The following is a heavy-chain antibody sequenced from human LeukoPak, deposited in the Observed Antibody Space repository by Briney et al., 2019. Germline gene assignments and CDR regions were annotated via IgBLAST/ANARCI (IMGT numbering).Heavy chain of an antibody. CDR1: GGSITFSNYY. J-gene: IGHJ4*02. CDR2: IYYGGST. V-gene: IGHV4-39*01. Sequence: SETLSLTCTVSGGSITFSNYYWGWVRQPPGKGLECIGSIYYGGSTYSNPSLKSRVTIPADTSKSRFSLSLSSVTAADTAVYFCARLHYYDSSGSFSQHYFDHWGQGILVTVSS. CDR3: ARLHYYDSSGSFSQHYFDH. D-gene: IGHD3-22*01.